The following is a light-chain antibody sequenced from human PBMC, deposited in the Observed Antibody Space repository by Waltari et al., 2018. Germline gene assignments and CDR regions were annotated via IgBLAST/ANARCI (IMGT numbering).Light chain of an antibody. CDR3: QQYNEWLT. Sequence: EIVMTQSPANLSVSPGERVTLSCRASQSVSGNLAWYQQKPGQAPRLLIYDAATRATGIPARFSGSGSGTEFTLTISSMQSEDFALYFCQQYNEWLTFGGGTRVEIK. V-gene: IGKV3-15*01. CDR1: QSVSGN. CDR2: DAA. J-gene: IGKJ4*01.